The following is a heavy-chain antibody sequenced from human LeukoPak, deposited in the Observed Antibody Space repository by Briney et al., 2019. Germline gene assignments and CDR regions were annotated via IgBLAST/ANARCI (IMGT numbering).Heavy chain of an antibody. V-gene: IGHV3-74*01. D-gene: IGHD2-2*01. Sequence: GGSLRLSCAASGFTFSSYWMHWARQAPGKGLVWVSRINSDGSSTSYADSVKGRFTISRDNAKDTLYLQTDSLRSEDTAVYYCATPSGVPAALNFDYWGQGTLVTVSS. J-gene: IGHJ4*02. CDR3: ATPSGVPAALNFDY. CDR2: INSDGSST. CDR1: GFTFSSYW.